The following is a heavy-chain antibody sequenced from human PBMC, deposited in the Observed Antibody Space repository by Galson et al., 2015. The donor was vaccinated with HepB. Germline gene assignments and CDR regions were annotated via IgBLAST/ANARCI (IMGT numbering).Heavy chain of an antibody. CDR1: GFTFSNAW. CDR2: IKKKTDGGTT. CDR3: TRHGGGSYYGNLDY. D-gene: IGHD1-26*01. V-gene: IGHV3-15*01. Sequence: SLRLSCAASGFTFSNAWMSWVRQAPGKGLEWVGRIKKKTDGGTTDYAAPVKGRFTVSRDDSKNTAFLQMNSLKTEDTAVYYCTRHGGGSYYGNLDYWGQGTLVTVSS. J-gene: IGHJ4*02.